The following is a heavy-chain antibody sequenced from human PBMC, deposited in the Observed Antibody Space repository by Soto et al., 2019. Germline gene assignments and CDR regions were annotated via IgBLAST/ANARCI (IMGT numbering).Heavy chain of an antibody. Sequence: PSETLSLTCTVSGGSVSSGSYYLSWIRQPPGKGLEWFGYIYDSGSTKYNPSLKSRVTISXXTSXNQFSLXLSPGTAAHMAGRXXXXXXXXPQXSQGTYATSREAPTSIPCRQMNSLKTEDTAVYYCRSESHDYGAFLWGMDVWGQGTTVTVS. D-gene: IGHD2-2*01. V-gene: IGHV4-61*01. CDR1: GGSVSSGSYY. CDR3: XXXXXXPQXSQGTYATSREAPTSIPCRQMNSLKTEDTAVYYCRSESHDYGAFLWGMDV. J-gene: IGHJ6*01. CDR2: IYDSGST.